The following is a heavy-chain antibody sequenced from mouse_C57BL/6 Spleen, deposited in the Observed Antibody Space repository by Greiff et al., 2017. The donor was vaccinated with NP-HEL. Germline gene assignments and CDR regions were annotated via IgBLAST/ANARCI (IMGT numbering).Heavy chain of an antibody. CDR3: TRDLPPYAMDD. J-gene: IGHJ4*01. Sequence: EVKLMESGEGLVKPGGSLKLSCAASGFTFSSYAMSWVRQTPEKRLEWVAYISSGGGYIYYADTVKGRFTISRDNARNTLYLQMSSLKSEDTAMYYCTRDLPPYAMDDWGQGTSVTVSS. D-gene: IGHD5-1*01. CDR2: ISSGGGYI. V-gene: IGHV5-9-1*02. CDR1: GFTFSSYA.